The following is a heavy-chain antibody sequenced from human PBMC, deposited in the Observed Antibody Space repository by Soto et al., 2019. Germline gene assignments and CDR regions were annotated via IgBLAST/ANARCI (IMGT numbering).Heavy chain of an antibody. CDR3: ARDHRFGVVSGMDV. CDR2: ISTSSDI. Sequence: EVQLVESGGGLVKPGGSLRLSCAASGFTFSSYSMNWVRQAPGKGLEWVSSISTSSDIYYADSVKGRFTISRDNAKNSLYLQMNSLRAEDTAVYFCARDHRFGVVSGMDVWGQGTTVTVSS. J-gene: IGHJ6*02. D-gene: IGHD3-3*01. V-gene: IGHV3-21*01. CDR1: GFTFSSYS.